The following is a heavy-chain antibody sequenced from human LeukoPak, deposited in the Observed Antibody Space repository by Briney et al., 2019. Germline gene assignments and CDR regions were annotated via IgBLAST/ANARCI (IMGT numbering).Heavy chain of an antibody. CDR3: ARDGPSGILTGSEYYFDY. Sequence: GGSLKLSCAAAGFTVSSNYISWVRQAPGKRLDRVSVIYNSGSTYYADSVKGRFTLSRDNSKNTLYLQMNSLRAEDTAVYYCARDGPSGILTGSEYYFDYWGQGTLVTVSS. CDR1: GFTVSSNY. D-gene: IGHD3-9*01. J-gene: IGHJ4*02. CDR2: IYNSGST. V-gene: IGHV3-66*01.